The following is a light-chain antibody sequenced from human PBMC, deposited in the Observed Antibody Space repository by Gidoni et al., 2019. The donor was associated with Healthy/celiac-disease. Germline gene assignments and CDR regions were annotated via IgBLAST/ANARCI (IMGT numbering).Light chain of an antibody. Sequence: DIQMTQSHSSLSASVGDRVTITCRASQSISSYLNWYQQKPGKAHKLLIYAASSLQSGVPSRFSGSGSGTDFTLTISILQPEDFATYYCQQSYSTWTFGQGTKVEIK. J-gene: IGKJ1*01. CDR3: QQSYSTWT. V-gene: IGKV1-39*01. CDR2: AAS. CDR1: QSISSY.